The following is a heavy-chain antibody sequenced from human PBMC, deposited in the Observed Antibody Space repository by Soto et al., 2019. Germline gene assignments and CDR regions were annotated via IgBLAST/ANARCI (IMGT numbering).Heavy chain of an antibody. J-gene: IGHJ4*02. Sequence: GGSLRLSCAASGFTFSSFALSWVRQAPGKGLEWVSAISGSGDGTDYAASVKGRFTISRDNPKNTLYLQMNSLRAEDTAVYYCAGPGYSSQDYWGQGALVTVSS. D-gene: IGHD5-18*01. CDR2: ISGSGDGT. V-gene: IGHV3-23*01. CDR3: AGPGYSSQDY. CDR1: GFTFSSFA.